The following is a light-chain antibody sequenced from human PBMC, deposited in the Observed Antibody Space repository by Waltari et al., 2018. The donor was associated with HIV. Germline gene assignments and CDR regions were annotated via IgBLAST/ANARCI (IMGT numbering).Light chain of an antibody. V-gene: IGLV1-47*01. CDR1: SSNIGSNY. CDR2: RNN. Sequence: QSVLTQPPSASGTPGQRVTISCSGSSSNIGSNYVYWYQQLPGTAPKLLIYRNNQRPEGVPDRFSGSKSGTSASLAISGLRSEDEADYYCAAWDDSLSGLVFGGGTKLTVL. CDR3: AAWDDSLSGLV. J-gene: IGLJ2*01.